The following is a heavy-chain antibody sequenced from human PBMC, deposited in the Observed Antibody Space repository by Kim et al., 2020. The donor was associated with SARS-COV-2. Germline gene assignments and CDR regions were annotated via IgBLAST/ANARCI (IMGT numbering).Heavy chain of an antibody. V-gene: IGHV3-9*01. CDR2: ISWNSGSI. CDR3: AKDHYDSSGYPDY. D-gene: IGHD3-22*01. J-gene: IGHJ4*02. Sequence: GGSLRLSCAASGFTFDDYAMHWVRQAPGKGLEWVSGISWNSGSIGYADSVKGRFTISRDNAKNSLYLQMNSLRAEDTALYYCAKDHYDSSGYPDYWGQGT. CDR1: GFTFDDYA.